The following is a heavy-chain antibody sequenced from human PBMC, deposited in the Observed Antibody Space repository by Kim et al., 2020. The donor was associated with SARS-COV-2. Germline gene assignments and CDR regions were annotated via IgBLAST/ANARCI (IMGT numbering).Heavy chain of an antibody. D-gene: IGHD6-6*01. J-gene: IGHJ3*02. CDR3: ARQLASQDDAFDI. Sequence: NPTLQSRITISVDTSKNQFSLKLSSVTAADTAVYYCARQLASQDDAFDIWGQGTMVTVSS. V-gene: IGHV4-59*08.